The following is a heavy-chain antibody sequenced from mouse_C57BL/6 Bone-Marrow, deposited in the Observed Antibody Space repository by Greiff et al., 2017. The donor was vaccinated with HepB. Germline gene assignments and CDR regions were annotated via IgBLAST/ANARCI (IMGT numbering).Heavy chain of an antibody. CDR3: ARGDMAWFAY. Sequence: EVHLPPSCPFLVKPGPSVKISFPSPGFTFTDSSLPQVKQTHGKSLEWILLCYPYNGGTSYNQKFKGKATLTVDTSSSTAYMELNSLTSEDSAVYYCARGDMAWFAYWGQGTLVTVSA. J-gene: IGHJ3*01. CDR1: GFTFTDSS. CDR2: CYPYNGGT. V-gene: IGHV1-36*01. D-gene: IGHD1-1*02.